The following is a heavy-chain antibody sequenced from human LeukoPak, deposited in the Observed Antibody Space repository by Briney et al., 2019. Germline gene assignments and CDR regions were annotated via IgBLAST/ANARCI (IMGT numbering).Heavy chain of an antibody. Sequence: QTGGSLRLSCSASGFTFSRYAMHWVRQAPGKGLEWVAVISYDGSNKYYADSVKGRFTISRDNSKNTLYLQMNSLTVEDTAVYYCAKDRRLDYGSGSSYDYWGQGTLVAVSS. CDR1: GFTFSRYA. V-gene: IGHV3-30*04. CDR3: AKDRRLDYGSGSSYDY. CDR2: ISYDGSNK. J-gene: IGHJ4*02. D-gene: IGHD3-10*01.